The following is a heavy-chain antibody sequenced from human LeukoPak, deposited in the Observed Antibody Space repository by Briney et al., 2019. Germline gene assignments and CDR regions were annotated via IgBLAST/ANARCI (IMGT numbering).Heavy chain of an antibody. CDR3: ARYCSSTSCSPGIYYFDY. J-gene: IGHJ4*02. Sequence: PSETLSLTCTVSGGSISSGDYYWSWIRQPPGKGLEWIGYIYYSGSTYYNPSLKSRVTISVDTSKNQSSLKLSSVTAADTAVYYCARYCSSTSCSPGIYYFDYWGQGTLVTVSS. CDR1: GGSISSGDYY. D-gene: IGHD2-2*01. CDR2: IYYSGST. V-gene: IGHV4-30-4*01.